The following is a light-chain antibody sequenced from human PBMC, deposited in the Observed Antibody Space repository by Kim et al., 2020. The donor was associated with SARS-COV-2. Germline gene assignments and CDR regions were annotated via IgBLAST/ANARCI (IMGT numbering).Light chain of an antibody. V-gene: IGKV1-8*01. CDR2: AAS. CDR1: QGIRSY. Sequence: AIRITQSPSSLSASTGDRVTITCRASQGIRSYLAWYQQKPGKAPKLLIYAASTLQSGVPSRFSGSGSGTDFTLTISRLQSEDFASYYCQQYYSYPYTFGQGTKLEI. J-gene: IGKJ2*01. CDR3: QQYYSYPYT.